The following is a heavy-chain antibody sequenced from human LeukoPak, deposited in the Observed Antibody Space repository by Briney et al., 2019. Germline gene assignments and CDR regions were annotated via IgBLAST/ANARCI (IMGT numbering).Heavy chain of an antibody. CDR1: GGTFSSYA. J-gene: IGHJ6*02. CDR3: ARATGYSSSWYPGPYYGMDV. Sequence: ASVKGSCKASGGTFSSYAISWVRQAPGQGLEWMGGIIPIFGTANYAQKFQGRVTITADESTSTAYMELSSLRSEDTAVYYCARATGYSSSWYPGPYYGMDVWGQGTTVTVSS. V-gene: IGHV1-69*13. CDR2: IIPIFGTA. D-gene: IGHD6-13*01.